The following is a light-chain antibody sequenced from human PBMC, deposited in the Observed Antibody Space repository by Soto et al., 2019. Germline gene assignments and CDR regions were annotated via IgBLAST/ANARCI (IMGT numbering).Light chain of an antibody. CDR3: KQYYSTPT. CDR1: QSISSY. V-gene: IGKV1-39*01. J-gene: IGKJ1*01. Sequence: DIQMTQSPSSLAASVGGRVTIACRASQSISSYLNWYQKKPGKDPKLLIYAASSLQSGVPSRFSGSGSGTDFTLTISSLQAEEVAVYYCKQYYSTPTFGQGTKVDI. CDR2: AAS.